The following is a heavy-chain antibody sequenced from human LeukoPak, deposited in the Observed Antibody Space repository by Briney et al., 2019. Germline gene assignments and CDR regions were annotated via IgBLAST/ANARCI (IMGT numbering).Heavy chain of an antibody. Sequence: PSETLSLTCAVYGGSFSGYYWSWIRQPPGKGLEWIGEINHSGSTNYNPSLKSRVTISVDTSKKQFSLELSSVTAADTAVYYCARETKYCSGGSCYSDGLDIWGQGTMVTVSS. CDR1: GGSFSGYY. V-gene: IGHV4-34*01. CDR2: INHSGST. D-gene: IGHD2-15*01. J-gene: IGHJ3*02. CDR3: ARETKYCSGGSCYSDGLDI.